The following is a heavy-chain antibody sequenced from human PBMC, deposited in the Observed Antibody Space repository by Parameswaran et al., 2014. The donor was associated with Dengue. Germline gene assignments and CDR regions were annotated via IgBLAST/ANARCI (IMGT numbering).Heavy chain of an antibody. CDR3: ASLLRFLEWSYYYYYMDV. CDR2: INHSGST. D-gene: IGHD3-3*01. J-gene: IGHJ6*03. Sequence: VRQAPGKGLEWIGEINHSGSTNYNPSLKSRVTISVDTSKNQFSLKLSSVTAADTAVYYCASLLRFLEWSYYYYYMDVWGKGTTVTVSS. V-gene: IGHV4-34*01.